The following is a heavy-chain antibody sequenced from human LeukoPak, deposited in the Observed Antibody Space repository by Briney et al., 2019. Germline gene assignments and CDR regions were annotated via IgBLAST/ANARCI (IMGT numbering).Heavy chain of an antibody. CDR2: ISGSGNSM. V-gene: IGHV3-11*01. CDR1: GFSFNGSY. CDR3: VRGKRRFDY. Sequence: PGGSLRLSCAASGFSFNGSYMSWIRQAPGKGLEWVAYISGSGNSMYYTDSVKGRFTISRDNARNSLFLHMSSLRADDTAVYYCVRGKRRFDYWGRGTLVTVSS. J-gene: IGHJ4*02.